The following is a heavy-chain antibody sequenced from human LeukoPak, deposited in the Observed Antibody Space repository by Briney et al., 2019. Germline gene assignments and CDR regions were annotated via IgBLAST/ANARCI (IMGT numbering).Heavy chain of an antibody. Sequence: ETLSLMCTVSGGSISSYYWGWIRQPRGEGLVCLGYVYYSGSNKYNPSRKGRVTISVDTSQNPFSLKMSSVTAADTAVYYCARAPDRYFDWLPTPMDYWGQGTLVTVSS. D-gene: IGHD3-9*01. CDR2: VYYSGSN. J-gene: IGHJ4*02. CDR3: ARAPDRYFDWLPTPMDY. CDR1: GGSISSYY. V-gene: IGHV4-59*01.